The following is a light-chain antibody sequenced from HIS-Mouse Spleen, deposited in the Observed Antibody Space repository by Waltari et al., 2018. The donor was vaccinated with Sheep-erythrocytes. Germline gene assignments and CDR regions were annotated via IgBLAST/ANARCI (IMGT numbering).Light chain of an antibody. Sequence: QSALTQPRSVSGSPGQSVTIPCTGTSSDVGGYNYVSWYQQHPGKAPKLMIYDVSKRPSGVPDRFSGSKSGNTASPTISGLQAEDEADYYCCSYAGSYNHVFATGTKVTVL. CDR2: DVS. CDR1: SSDVGGYNY. CDR3: CSYAGSYNHV. V-gene: IGLV2-11*02. J-gene: IGLJ1*01.